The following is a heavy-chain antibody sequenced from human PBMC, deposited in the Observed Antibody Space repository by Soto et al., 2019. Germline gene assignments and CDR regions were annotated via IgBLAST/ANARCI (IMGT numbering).Heavy chain of an antibody. CDR3: ARASLYYYDSSGYSPTQNKVPPWFDP. CDR1: GGTDSSGRCY. Sequence: SDALCLTVNGSGGTDSSGRCYWSWIKRPPGKGREWILYIYYILITNYNPSLKSRVTISVDTSKNQFSLKLSSVTAADTAVYYCARASLYYYDSSGYSPTQNKVPPWFDPWGQGTLVTVSS. V-gene: IGHV4-61*01. D-gene: IGHD3-22*01. J-gene: IGHJ5*02. CDR2: IYYILIT.